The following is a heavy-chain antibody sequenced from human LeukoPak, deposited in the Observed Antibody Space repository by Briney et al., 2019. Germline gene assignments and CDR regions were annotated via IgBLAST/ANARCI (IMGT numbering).Heavy chain of an antibody. D-gene: IGHD2-2*01. CDR2: INHSGST. CDR1: GGSFSGYY. Sequence: SETLSLTCAVYGGSFSGYYWSWIRQPPGKGLEWIGEINHSGSTNYNPSLKSRVTISVDTSKNQFSLKLSSVTAADTAVYYCARGRGRIYCSSTSCYPQYYYYYGMDVWGQGTTVTVSS. CDR3: ARGRGRIYCSSTSCYPQYYYYYGMDV. V-gene: IGHV4-34*01. J-gene: IGHJ6*02.